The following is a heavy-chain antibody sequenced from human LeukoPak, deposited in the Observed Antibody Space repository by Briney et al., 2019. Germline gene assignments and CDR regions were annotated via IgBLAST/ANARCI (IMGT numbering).Heavy chain of an antibody. V-gene: IGHV7-4-1*02. J-gene: IGHJ6*03. CDR2: INTNTGNP. D-gene: IGHD2-2*01. Sequence: ASVKVSCKASGYTFTSYAMNWVRQAPGQGLEWMGWINTNTGNPTYAQGFTGRFVFSLDTSVSTAYLQISSLKAEDTAVYYCARDPNCSSTSCYAGSSGLYYYYMDVWGKGTTVTVSS. CDR3: ARDPNCSSTSCYAGSSGLYYYYMDV. CDR1: GYTFTSYA.